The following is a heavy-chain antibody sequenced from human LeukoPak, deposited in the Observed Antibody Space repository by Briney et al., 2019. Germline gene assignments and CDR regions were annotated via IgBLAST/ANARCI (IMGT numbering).Heavy chain of an antibody. V-gene: IGHV3-23*01. CDR1: GFTFSSYA. CDR3: AKDGYSSGRSREDGMDV. D-gene: IGHD6-19*01. J-gene: IGHJ6*02. Sequence: PGGSLRLSCAASGFTFSSYAMSWVRQAPGKGLEWVSAISGSGGSTYYADSVKGRFTISRDNSKNTLYLQMNSLRAEDTAVYYCAKDGYSSGRSREDGMDVWGQGTTVTVSS. CDR2: ISGSGGST.